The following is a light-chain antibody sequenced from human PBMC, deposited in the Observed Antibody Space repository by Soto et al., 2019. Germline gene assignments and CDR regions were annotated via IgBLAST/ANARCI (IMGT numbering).Light chain of an antibody. CDR1: QVISTS. Sequence: DIQLTQYTSFLSPSIGESVTITCRASQVISTSLAWYQVKPGKAPKLLIYAASTLESGVPSRFSATVSGTEFSLTITSLQPEDFATYYCQQLFDSPITFGQGTRLE. CDR3: QQLFDSPIT. V-gene: IGKV1-9*01. CDR2: AAS. J-gene: IGKJ5*01.